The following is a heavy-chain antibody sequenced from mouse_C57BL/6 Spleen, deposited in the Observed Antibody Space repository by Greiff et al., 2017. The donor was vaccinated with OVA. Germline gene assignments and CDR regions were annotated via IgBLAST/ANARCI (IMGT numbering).Heavy chain of an antibody. Sequence: VKLLESGAELARPGASVKLSCKASGYTFTSYGISWVKQRTGQGLEWIGEIYPRSGNTYYNEKFKGKATLTADKSSSTAYLELRSLTSEDSAVYFCARRSYSNYEGVDSWGQGTTLPVSS. CDR3: ARRSYSNYEGVDS. CDR1: GYTFTSYG. D-gene: IGHD2-5*01. V-gene: IGHV1-81*01. J-gene: IGHJ2*01. CDR2: IYPRSGNT.